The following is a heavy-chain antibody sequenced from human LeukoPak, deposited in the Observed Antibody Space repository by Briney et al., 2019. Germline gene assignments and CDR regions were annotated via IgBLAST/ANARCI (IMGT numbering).Heavy chain of an antibody. Sequence: ASVKVSCKASGYTFTSYGISWVRQAPGQGLEWMGWISAYNGNTNYAQKLQGRVTMTTDTSTSTAYMELRSLRSDDTAVYYCARLVRGVVVVAADPYYFDYWGQGTLVTVSS. J-gene: IGHJ4*02. D-gene: IGHD2-15*01. CDR3: ARLVRGVVVVAADPYYFDY. V-gene: IGHV1-18*01. CDR2: ISAYNGNT. CDR1: GYTFTSYG.